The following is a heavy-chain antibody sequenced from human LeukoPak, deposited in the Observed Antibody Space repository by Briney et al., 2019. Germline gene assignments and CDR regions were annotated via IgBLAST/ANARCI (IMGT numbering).Heavy chain of an antibody. Sequence: GGSLRLSCVTSGFMFSAYAMSWVRQAPGRALVWVSIISGSGERTYYTDSVKGRFTVSRDNSKNTLYLQMKSLRAEDTAVYYCVSQSYSGSDNYYFHYWGQGTLVAVSS. CDR2: ISGSGERT. D-gene: IGHD1-26*01. J-gene: IGHJ4*02. CDR1: GFMFSAYA. CDR3: VSQSYSGSDNYYFHY. V-gene: IGHV3-23*01.